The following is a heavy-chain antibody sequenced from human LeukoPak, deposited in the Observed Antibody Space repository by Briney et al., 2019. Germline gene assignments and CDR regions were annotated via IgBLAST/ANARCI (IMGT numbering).Heavy chain of an antibody. D-gene: IGHD3-22*01. CDR1: GYSFSSYW. CDR2: IYPRDSRT. V-gene: IGHV5-51*01. Sequence: GESLKISCKGSGYSFSSYWIAWVRQMPGKGLEWMGIIYPRDSRTTYSPSFQGQVTISVDKSISTAYLQWSSLKASDTAMYYCARLSYYDSSGQGLDYWGQGTLVTVSS. J-gene: IGHJ4*02. CDR3: ARLSYYDSSGQGLDY.